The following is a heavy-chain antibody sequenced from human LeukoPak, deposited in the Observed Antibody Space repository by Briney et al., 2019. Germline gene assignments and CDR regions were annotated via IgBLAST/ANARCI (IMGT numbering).Heavy chain of an antibody. J-gene: IGHJ5*02. CDR2: IYYSGST. V-gene: IGHV4-31*03. CDR1: GGSISSGGYY. CDR3: ARSSDFWSGNNWSDP. D-gene: IGHD3-3*01. Sequence: SETLSLTCTVSGGSISSGGYYWSWIRQHPGKGLEWIGYIYYSGSTYYNPSLKSRVTISVDTSKNQFSLKLSSVTAADTAVYYCARSSDFWSGNNWSDPWGQGTLVTVSS.